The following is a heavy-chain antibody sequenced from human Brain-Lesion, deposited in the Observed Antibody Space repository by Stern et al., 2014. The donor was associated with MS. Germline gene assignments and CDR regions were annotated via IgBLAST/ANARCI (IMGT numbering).Heavy chain of an antibody. D-gene: IGHD3-22*01. CDR3: ARGESSRYYYYFDY. Sequence: MQLVESGPGLVKPSQTLSITCNVSGDSISSGDNYWSWIRQSPGKGLEWIGYIYYIGSTFYNPSLKSRVTISVDTSQNQFSLRLSSVTAADTAVYYCARGESSRYYYYFDYWGQGTLVTVSS. V-gene: IGHV4-30-4*01. J-gene: IGHJ4*02. CDR2: IYYIGST. CDR1: GDSISSGDNY.